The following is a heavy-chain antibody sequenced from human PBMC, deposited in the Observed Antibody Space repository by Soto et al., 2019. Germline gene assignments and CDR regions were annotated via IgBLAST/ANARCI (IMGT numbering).Heavy chain of an antibody. CDR1: GDSYANHY. J-gene: IGHJ4*02. Sequence: VKARWKERGDSYANHYRHSPQQDNGQGLEWMGIINPSGGSTSESQKFQGRLTLTRDTSTSTVYMELSSLRSEDTAVFFCAREAGIGTTTLIAFDHCGEGTLVTVSS. V-gene: IGHV1-46*01. D-gene: IGHD1-1*01. CDR3: AREAGIGTTTLIAFDH. CDR2: INPSGGST.